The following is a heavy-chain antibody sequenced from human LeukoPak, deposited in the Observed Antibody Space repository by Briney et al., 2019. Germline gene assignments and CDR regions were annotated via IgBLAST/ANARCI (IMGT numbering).Heavy chain of an antibody. CDR3: AALRTAYDPVDP. J-gene: IGHJ5*02. V-gene: IGHV5-51*01. D-gene: IGHD5-12*01. CDR1: GYSFTNYW. Sequence: GESLKISCKGSGYSFTNYWIGWVRQMPGKGLEWMGIIYPEDSDTKYSPSFQGQVTISVDKSISTDYLQWSNLKASDTAMYFCAALRTAYDPVDPWGQGTLVTVSS. CDR2: IYPEDSDT.